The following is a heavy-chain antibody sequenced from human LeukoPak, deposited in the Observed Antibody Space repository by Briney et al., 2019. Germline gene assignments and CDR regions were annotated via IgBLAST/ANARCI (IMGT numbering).Heavy chain of an antibody. Sequence: SQTLSLACTVSGGSISSGGHYWTWIRQHPGKGLEWIAYIYHTGTTYYNPSLKSRVNISVDTSKNQFSLKLSSVTAADAAVYYCARSPDDAFDIWGQGTMVTVSS. V-gene: IGHV4-31*03. J-gene: IGHJ3*02. CDR2: IYHTGTT. CDR3: ARSPDDAFDI. CDR1: GGSISSGGHY.